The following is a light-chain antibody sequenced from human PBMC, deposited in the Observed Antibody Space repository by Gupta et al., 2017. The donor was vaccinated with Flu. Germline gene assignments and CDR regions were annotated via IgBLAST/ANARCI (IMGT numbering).Light chain of an antibody. CDR3: AAWDDSLDAWL. CDR1: SSNIGSKS. Sequence: QSVLTQAPSASGPPGQKVAISCSGSSSNIGSKSVNWYQQLPGTAPKLLIYNSNQRPSGVPDRFSGSKSGTSASLAISGLQSEDEADYYCAAWDDSLDAWLFGGGTKLTVL. CDR2: NSN. J-gene: IGLJ3*02. V-gene: IGLV1-44*01.